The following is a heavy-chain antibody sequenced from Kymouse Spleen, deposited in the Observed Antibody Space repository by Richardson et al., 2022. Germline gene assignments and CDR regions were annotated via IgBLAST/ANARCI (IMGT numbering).Heavy chain of an antibody. CDR3: ARAGLDIVVVVAVFDY. Sequence: QVQLQQWGAGLLKPSETLSLTCAVYGGSFSGYYWSWIRQPPGKGLEWIGEINHSGSTNYNPSLKSRVTISVDTSKNQFSLKLSSVTAADTAVYYCARAGLDIVVVVAVFDYWGQGTLVTVSS. CDR1: GGSFSGYY. CDR2: INHSGST. V-gene: IGHV4-34*01. D-gene: IGHD2-15*01. J-gene: IGHJ4*02.